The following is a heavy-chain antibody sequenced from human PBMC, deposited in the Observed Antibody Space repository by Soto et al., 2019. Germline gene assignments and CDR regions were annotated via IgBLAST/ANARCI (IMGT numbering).Heavy chain of an antibody. J-gene: IGHJ4*02. D-gene: IGHD3-3*01. CDR2: SFHSGST. V-gene: IGHV4-4*02. CDR1: GVSINSSNW. CDR3: ARKRGGSWSGYSDC. Sequence: PSETLSLTCAVSGVSINSSNWWTWVRQPPGKGLEWVGESFHSGSTTYNPSLSSRVTISVDKSKNQLSLKLKSVTAADTAVYYCARKRGGSWSGYSDCWGQGTLVTVSS.